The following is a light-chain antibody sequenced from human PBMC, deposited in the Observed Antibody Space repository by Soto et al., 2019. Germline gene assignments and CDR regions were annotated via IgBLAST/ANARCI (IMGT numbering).Light chain of an antibody. J-gene: IGKJ1*01. CDR1: QSVGGD. CDR3: QQYGGSRWT. CDR2: GTS. Sequence: DIVMTQSPATLSVAPGERATLSCRASQSVGGDLAWYQQRPGQAPRLLIYGTSSRATGIPDRFSGSGSGTDFTLTISRLDPEDFAVYYCQQYGGSRWTFGQGTKVDIK. V-gene: IGKV3-20*01.